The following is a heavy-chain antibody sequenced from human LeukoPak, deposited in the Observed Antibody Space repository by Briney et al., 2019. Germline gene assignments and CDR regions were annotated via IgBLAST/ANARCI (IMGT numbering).Heavy chain of an antibody. Sequence: SETLSLTCAVSGGSISSGGYSWSWIRQPPGKGLEWIGYINHSGSTNYNPSLKSRVTISVDTSKNQFSLKLSSVTAADTAVYYCAGDVLLWFGEPQGTYDYWGQGTLVTVSS. V-gene: IGHV4-30-2*01. CDR3: AGDVLLWFGEPQGTYDY. CDR2: INHSGST. J-gene: IGHJ4*02. D-gene: IGHD3-10*01. CDR1: GGSISSGGYS.